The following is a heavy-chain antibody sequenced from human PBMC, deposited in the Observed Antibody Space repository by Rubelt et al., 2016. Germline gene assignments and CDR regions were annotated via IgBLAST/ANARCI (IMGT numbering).Heavy chain of an antibody. CDR2: IRYDGSNK. D-gene: IGHD6-13*01. V-gene: IGHV3-30*02. J-gene: IGHJ4*02. Sequence: QVQLVESGGGVVQPGRSLRLSCAASGFTFSSYGMHWVRQAPGKGLEWVAFIRYDGSNKSYADSVKVRVTISRDNSRNTLYLQMNSLRAEDTAVYYCAKGHSNLDYWGQGTLVTVSS. CDR1: GFTFSSYG. CDR3: AKGHSNLDY.